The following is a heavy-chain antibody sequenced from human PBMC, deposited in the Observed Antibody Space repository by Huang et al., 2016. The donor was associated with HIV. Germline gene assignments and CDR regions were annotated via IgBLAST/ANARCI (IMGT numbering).Heavy chain of an antibody. V-gene: IGHV1-8*01. CDR2: RNPNSGNT. CDR3: ARDLFGGSVRFDP. D-gene: IGHD3-10*01. CDR1: GYTFTSYD. Sequence: QVQLVQSGAEVTKPGASVKVSCKASGYTFTSYDINWVRQATGQGLEWMGWRNPNSGNTGDAQKCQGRVTMTRNTSISTAYRELSSLRSEDTAVYYCARDLFGGSVRFDPWGQGTLVTVSS. J-gene: IGHJ5*02.